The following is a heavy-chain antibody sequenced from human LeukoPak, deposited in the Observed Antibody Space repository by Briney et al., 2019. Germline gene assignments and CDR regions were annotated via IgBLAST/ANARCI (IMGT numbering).Heavy chain of an antibody. V-gene: IGHV4-59*01. CDR3: ARNRCGLYD. D-gene: IGHD3-3*01. CDR1: GGSISSYY. Sequence: SETLSLTCTVDGGSISSYYWTWIRQPPGKGLEWIGFGHYSGSTNYNPSLRSRVTVSVDTSGNQFSLRLTSVTAADTAVYYCARNRCGLYDRGQGTLVTVSS. CDR2: GHYSGST. J-gene: IGHJ4*02.